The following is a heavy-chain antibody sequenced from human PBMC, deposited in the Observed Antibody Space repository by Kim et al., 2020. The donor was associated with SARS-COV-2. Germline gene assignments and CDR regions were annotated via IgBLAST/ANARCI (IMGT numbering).Heavy chain of an antibody. Sequence: GGSLRLSCAASGFTFSSYAMSWVRQAPGKGLEWVSAISGSGGSTYYADSVKGRFTISRDNSKNTLYLQMNSLRAEDTAVYYCAKDRTFDLLLWFGETAKSHLDYWGQGTLVPGSS. CDR1: GFTFSSYA. V-gene: IGHV3-23*01. CDR3: AKDRTFDLLLWFGETAKSHLDY. J-gene: IGHJ4*02. D-gene: IGHD3-10*01. CDR2: ISGSGGST.